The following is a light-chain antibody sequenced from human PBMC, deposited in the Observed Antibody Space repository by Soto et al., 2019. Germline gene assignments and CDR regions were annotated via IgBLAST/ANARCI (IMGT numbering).Light chain of an antibody. CDR2: KAS. Sequence: DIQMTQSPSTLSASVGDRGPITFRAGQTISQWLAWYQQKPGGAPKLLIYKASVLESGVPSRFSGSGSGTEFTLTIRGLQPDDFATYFCQQYSTYPSLTCGGGTKVAIK. CDR3: QQYSTYPSLT. V-gene: IGKV1-5*03. J-gene: IGKJ4*01. CDR1: QTISQW.